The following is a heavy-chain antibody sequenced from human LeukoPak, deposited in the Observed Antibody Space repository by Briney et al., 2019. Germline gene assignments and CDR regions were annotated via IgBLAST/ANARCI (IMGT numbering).Heavy chain of an antibody. D-gene: IGHD2-15*01. CDR1: GDTFNDYT. Sequence: SVKVSCKASGDTFNDYTFSWVRQAPGQGLEWMGRIMAFLDVANYAPKFQGRVTLTADKSTSTAYMELSDLKSEDTAVYYCARDHCSGGSCHGGHWGQGTLVTVSS. V-gene: IGHV1-69*04. CDR3: ARDHCSGGSCHGGH. J-gene: IGHJ4*02. CDR2: IMAFLDVA.